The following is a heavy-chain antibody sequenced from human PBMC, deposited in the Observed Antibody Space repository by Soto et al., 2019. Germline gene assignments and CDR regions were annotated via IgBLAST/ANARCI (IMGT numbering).Heavy chain of an antibody. J-gene: IGHJ6*02. CDR1: GYTFTGYY. CDR3: ARDKAYSSSWYAPYYGMDG. D-gene: IGHD6-13*01. Sequence: GASVKVSCKASGYTFTGYYMHWVRQAPGQGLEWMGWINPNSGGTNYAQKFQGWVTMTRDTSISTAYMELSRLRSDDTAVYYCARDKAYSSSWYAPYYGMDGWGQGTTVTVSS. V-gene: IGHV1-2*04. CDR2: INPNSGGT.